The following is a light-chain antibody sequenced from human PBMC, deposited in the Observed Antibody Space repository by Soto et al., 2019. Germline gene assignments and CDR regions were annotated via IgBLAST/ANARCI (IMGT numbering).Light chain of an antibody. Sequence: QSALTQPASVSGSPGQSITISCTGTSSDVGSYNLVSWYQQHPGKAPKLMIYEVSKRPSGVSNRFSGSKSGNTASLTISGRQAEDEADYYCCSYAGSSTCVFGTGTKVTVL. V-gene: IGLV2-23*02. CDR1: SSDVGSYNL. CDR2: EVS. CDR3: CSYAGSSTCV. J-gene: IGLJ1*01.